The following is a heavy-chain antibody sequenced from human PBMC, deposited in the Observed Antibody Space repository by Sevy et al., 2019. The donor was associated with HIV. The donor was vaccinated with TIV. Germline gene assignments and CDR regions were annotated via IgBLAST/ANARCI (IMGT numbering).Heavy chain of an antibody. CDR1: GFTFSSYS. J-gene: IGHJ4*02. CDR2: ISSSSYI. D-gene: IGHD3-3*01. CDR3: ARDRVVIGDTSPFDY. Sequence: GGSLRLSCAASGFTFSSYSMNWVRQAPGKGLEWVSSISSSSYIYYADSVKGRFTISRDNAKNSLYLQMNSLRAEDTAVYYCARDRVVIGDTSPFDYWGQGTLVTVSS. V-gene: IGHV3-21*01.